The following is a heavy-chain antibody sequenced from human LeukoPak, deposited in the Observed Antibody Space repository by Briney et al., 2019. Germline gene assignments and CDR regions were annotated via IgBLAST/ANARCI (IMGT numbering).Heavy chain of an antibody. V-gene: IGHV1-18*04. CDR1: GYTFTGYY. CDR2: ISAYNGNT. Sequence: GASVKVSCKASGYTFTGYYMHWVRQAPGQGLEWMGWISAYNGNTNYAQKLQGRVTMTTDTSTSTTYMELRSLISDDTAVYYCARDQVNYYDSSGYEVTFDYWGQGTLVTVSS. D-gene: IGHD3-22*01. J-gene: IGHJ4*02. CDR3: ARDQVNYYDSSGYEVTFDY.